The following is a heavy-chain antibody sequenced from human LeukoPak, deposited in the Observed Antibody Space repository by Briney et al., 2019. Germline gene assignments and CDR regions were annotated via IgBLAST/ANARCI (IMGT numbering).Heavy chain of an antibody. J-gene: IGHJ4*02. CDR3: ARERGSAWPIDFDY. D-gene: IGHD6-19*01. CDR1: GFTFSSYE. V-gene: IGHV3-48*03. Sequence: PGGSLRLSCAASGFTFSSYEMNWVRQAPGKGLEWVSYISSDSITIYYADSVKGRFTISRDNAKNSLYLQMSSLRVEDTAIYYCARERGSAWPIDFDYWGQGSLVTVSS. CDR2: ISSDSITI.